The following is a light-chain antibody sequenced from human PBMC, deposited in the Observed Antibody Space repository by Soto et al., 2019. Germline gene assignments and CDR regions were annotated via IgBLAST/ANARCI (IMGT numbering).Light chain of an antibody. V-gene: IGKV3-20*01. Sequence: EIVLTQSPGTLSLSPGERATLSCRSSQSVSSSYLAWYQQKPDQAPRLLIYGASSRATGSPDRFSGSGSGTDVTLTISRLEPEDFAVYYCQQYGSSPPYTFGQGNKLEIK. CDR1: QSVSSSY. J-gene: IGKJ2*01. CDR3: QQYGSSPPYT. CDR2: GAS.